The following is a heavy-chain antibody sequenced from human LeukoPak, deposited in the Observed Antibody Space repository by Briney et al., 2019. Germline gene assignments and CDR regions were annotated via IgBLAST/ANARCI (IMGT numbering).Heavy chain of an antibody. V-gene: IGHV3-23*01. Sequence: GGSLRLSCAASGFTVSSNEMSWVRQAPGKGLEWVSAISGSGGSTYYADSVKGRFTISRDNSKNTLYPQMNSLRAEDTAVYYCAKPQYYDILTGYDPWGQGTLVTVSS. J-gene: IGHJ5*02. D-gene: IGHD3-9*01. CDR2: ISGSGGST. CDR3: AKPQYYDILTGYDP. CDR1: GFTVSSNE.